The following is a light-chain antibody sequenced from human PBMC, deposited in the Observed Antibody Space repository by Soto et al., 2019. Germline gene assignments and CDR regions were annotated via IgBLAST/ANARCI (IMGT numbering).Light chain of an antibody. J-gene: IGKJ3*01. CDR3: QKYSSAPFA. Sequence: DIQMTQSPSSLSAPVGDRVTITCRASQGISNYLAWYQQIPGKVPKLLIYAASTLQSGVPSRFSGAGSGTDFTLTISSLQTADGASYYCQKYSSAPFAFGPGTKVDIK. CDR2: AAS. V-gene: IGKV1-27*01. CDR1: QGISNY.